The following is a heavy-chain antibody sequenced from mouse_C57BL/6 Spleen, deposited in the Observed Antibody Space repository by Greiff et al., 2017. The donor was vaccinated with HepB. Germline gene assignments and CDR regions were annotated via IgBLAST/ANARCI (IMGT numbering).Heavy chain of an antibody. D-gene: IGHD3-2*02. CDR1: GFTFTDYY. CDR3: ARPQTAQATTWFAY. Sequence: EVMLVESGGGLVQPGGSLSLSCAASGFTFTDYYMSWVRQPPGKALEWLGFIRNKANGYTTEYSASVKGRFTISRDNSQSILYLQMNALRAEDSATYYCARPQTAQATTWFAYWGQGTLVTVSA. V-gene: IGHV7-3*01. J-gene: IGHJ3*01. CDR2: IRNKANGYTT.